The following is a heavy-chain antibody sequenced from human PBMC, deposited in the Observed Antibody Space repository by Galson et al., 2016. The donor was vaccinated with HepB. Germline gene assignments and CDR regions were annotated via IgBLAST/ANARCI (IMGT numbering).Heavy chain of an antibody. CDR2: ISGSGGST. CDR3: AKDRYGNGDYLLFDY. Sequence: SLRLSCAASGFTFRSFSSYAMSWVRQAPGKGLEWVSAISGSGGSTYYADSVKGRFTISRDNSKNTLYLQMNSLRADDTAVYYCAKDRYGNGDYLLFDYWGQGALVTVSS. D-gene: IGHD4-17*01. V-gene: IGHV3-23*01. CDR1: GFTFRSFSSYA. J-gene: IGHJ4*02.